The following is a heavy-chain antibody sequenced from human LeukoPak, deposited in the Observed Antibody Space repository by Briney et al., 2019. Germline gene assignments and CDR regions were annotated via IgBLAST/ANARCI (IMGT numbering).Heavy chain of an antibody. V-gene: IGHV3-48*01. CDR2: ISTSSNTI. CDR3: ARGAAHSYGYSSDY. Sequence: GGSLRLSCATTGFIFSDYSMSWVRQAPGKGLEWLSFISTSSNTIYYADSVKGRFTVSRDNAKNSLYLQMNSLTGEDTAAYYCARGAAHSYGYSSDYWGQGILVIVSS. CDR1: GFIFSDYS. D-gene: IGHD3-22*01. J-gene: IGHJ4*02.